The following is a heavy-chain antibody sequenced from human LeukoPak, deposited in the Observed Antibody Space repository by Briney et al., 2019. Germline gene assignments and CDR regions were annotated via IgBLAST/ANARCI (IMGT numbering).Heavy chain of an antibody. CDR3: AGGYRGLPDFEY. V-gene: IGHV4-4*07. D-gene: IGHD1-26*01. CDR2: FYTSGSA. Sequence: PSETLSLTCTVFGDSISTFYWSWIRQQPAGKGLEWIGRFYTSGSANYNASLQSRVTMSVDTSKNQFFLKLNSVTAADTAVYYCAGGYRGLPDFEYWGQGILVTVSS. CDR1: GDSISTFY. J-gene: IGHJ4*02.